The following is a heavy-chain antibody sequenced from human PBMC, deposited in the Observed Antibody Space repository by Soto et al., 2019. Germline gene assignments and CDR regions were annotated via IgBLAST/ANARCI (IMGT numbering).Heavy chain of an antibody. J-gene: IGHJ4*02. Sequence: GGSLRLSCAASGFTFSSYGMHWVRQGPGKGLEGVAVIWGDGSNKIYADSVKGRFTISRDNSKNTLYLQMNSLGAEDTAVYYCATDHGSVPFDYWGQGTLVTVSS. V-gene: IGHV3-33*01. D-gene: IGHD3-10*01. CDR3: ATDHGSVPFDY. CDR1: GFTFSSYG. CDR2: IWGDGSNK.